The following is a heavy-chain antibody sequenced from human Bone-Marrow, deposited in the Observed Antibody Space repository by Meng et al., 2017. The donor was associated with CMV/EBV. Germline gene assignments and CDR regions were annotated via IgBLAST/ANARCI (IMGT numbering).Heavy chain of an antibody. CDR3: ARHAPMIVVVITLEWFDP. V-gene: IGHV4-34*01. CDR1: SGSFSGYY. Sequence: SETLSLTCAVYSGSFSGYYWSWIRQPPGEGLEWIGDVNDSGSTNYNPSLKSRVTISVDTSKNQFALKVNSVTAADTAVYYCARHAPMIVVVITLEWFDPWGQG. CDR2: VNDSGST. J-gene: IGHJ5*02. D-gene: IGHD3-22*01.